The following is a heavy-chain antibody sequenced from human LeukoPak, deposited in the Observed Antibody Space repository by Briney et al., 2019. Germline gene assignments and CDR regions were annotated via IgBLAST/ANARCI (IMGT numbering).Heavy chain of an antibody. CDR2: ISYRGIT. CDR1: DDPFISTSYY. D-gene: IGHD2-21*02. CDR3: ARVSHSYCGGDCYSFDY. Sequence: SETLSLTCTVSDDPFISTSYYWGWIRQSPGRGLEWIGSISYRGITYYSQSLKSRVTMSVDTSKKQFSVGLTSVTAADTAVYYCARVSHSYCGGDCYSFDYWGQGTLVTVSS. J-gene: IGHJ4*02. V-gene: IGHV4-39*07.